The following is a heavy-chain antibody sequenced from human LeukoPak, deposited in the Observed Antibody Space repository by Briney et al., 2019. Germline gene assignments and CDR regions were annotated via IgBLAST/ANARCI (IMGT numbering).Heavy chain of an antibody. J-gene: IGHJ6*03. Sequence: SETLSLTCTVSGGSISSYYWSWLRQPPGKGLEWIGYIYYSGSTNYNPSLKSRVTISVDTSKNQFSLKLSSVTAADTAVYYCARDVGEYYYYYMDVWGKGTTVTVSS. CDR1: GGSISSYY. CDR3: ARDVGEYYYYYMDV. CDR2: IYYSGST. V-gene: IGHV4-59*01. D-gene: IGHD3-3*01.